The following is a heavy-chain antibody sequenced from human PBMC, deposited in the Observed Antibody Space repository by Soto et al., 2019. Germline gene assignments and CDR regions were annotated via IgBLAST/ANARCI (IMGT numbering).Heavy chain of an antibody. Sequence: EVQLVESGGGLVKPGGSLRLSCAASGFIFSGHSMNWVRQAPGKGLEWVSSISSRSTYTYYADSVRGRFTISRDNDKNSLYLQMNSLRVEDTAFYFCRWYCSGGGCDSGRDYWGQGTLVAVSP. CDR3: RWYCSGGGCDSGRDY. CDR2: ISSRSTYT. V-gene: IGHV3-21*02. CDR1: GFIFSGHS. D-gene: IGHD2-15*01. J-gene: IGHJ4*02.